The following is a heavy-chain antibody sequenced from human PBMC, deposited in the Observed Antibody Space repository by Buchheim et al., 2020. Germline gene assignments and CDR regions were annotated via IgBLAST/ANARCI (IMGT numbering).Heavy chain of an antibody. V-gene: IGHV3-33*01. D-gene: IGHD6-19*01. Sequence: QVQLVESGGSVVQPGGSLRLSCAASGFDFNNYAMHWVRQVPGKGLEWVAVMYYDGKNEFYGDCVRGRFTISRDNYERMLYVQMNNLRAEDTAIYYCATDPYASAWYYFDNWGQGT. J-gene: IGHJ4*02. CDR3: ATDPYASAWYYFDN. CDR2: MYYDGKNE. CDR1: GFDFNNYA.